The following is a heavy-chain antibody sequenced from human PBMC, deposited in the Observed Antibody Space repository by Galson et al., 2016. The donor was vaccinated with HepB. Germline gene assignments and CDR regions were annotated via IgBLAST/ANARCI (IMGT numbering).Heavy chain of an antibody. V-gene: IGHV3-33*01. CDR2: IWYDGSNK. J-gene: IGHJ4*02. Sequence: SLRLSCAASGFTFSNYGMHWVRQAPGKGLEWVAVIWYDGSNKYYTGSVKGRLTISRDNSKNTLYLQMNSLRAEDTAVYYCARDRLLDYWGQGTLVTVSS. CDR3: ARDRLLDY. CDR1: GFTFSNYG. D-gene: IGHD5-18*01.